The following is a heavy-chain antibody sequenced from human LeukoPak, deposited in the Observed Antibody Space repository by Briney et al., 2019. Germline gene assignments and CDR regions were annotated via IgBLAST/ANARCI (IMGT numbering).Heavy chain of an antibody. Sequence: SETLSLTCTVSGGSFSGYYWNWIRQSPGKGLEWIGEINHSGSTHYNPSLKSRVTISVDTSQKQFSLRLTSVTAADTAVYYCARGRYLTTSGGAAAGFLDYWGQGTLVTVSS. CDR1: GGSFSGYY. D-gene: IGHD6-13*01. CDR3: ARGRYLTTSGGAAAGFLDY. CDR2: INHSGST. J-gene: IGHJ4*02. V-gene: IGHV4-34*01.